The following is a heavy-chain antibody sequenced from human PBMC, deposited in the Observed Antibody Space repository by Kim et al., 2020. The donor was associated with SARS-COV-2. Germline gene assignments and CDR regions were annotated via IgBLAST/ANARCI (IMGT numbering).Heavy chain of an antibody. Sequence: NPSLKSRVTTSVDKSKNQFSLKLSSVTAADTAVYYCAIRRTMGIAAAGSYWGQGTLVTVSS. V-gene: IGHV4-4*02. D-gene: IGHD6-13*01. CDR3: AIRRTMGIAAAGSY. J-gene: IGHJ4*02.